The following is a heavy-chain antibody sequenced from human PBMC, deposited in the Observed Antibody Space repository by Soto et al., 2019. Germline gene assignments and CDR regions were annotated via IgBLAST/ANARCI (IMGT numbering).Heavy chain of an antibody. CDR2: INNDGIDT. J-gene: IGHJ5*02. CDR1: GFTFIGYW. Sequence: EVQLVESGGGVVQPGGSLRLSCAASGFTFIGYWMHWVRQGPGKGLVWVARINNDGIDTTYADSVKGRFTISRDNTKNMVYLEMNSLRADDTEVYYCARDGSMVRERWFDPWGQGTLVTVSS. CDR3: ARDGSMVRERWFDP. D-gene: IGHD3-10*01. V-gene: IGHV3-74*03.